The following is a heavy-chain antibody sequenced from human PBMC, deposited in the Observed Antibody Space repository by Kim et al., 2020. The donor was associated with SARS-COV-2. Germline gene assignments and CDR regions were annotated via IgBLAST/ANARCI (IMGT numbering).Heavy chain of an antibody. CDR2: ISSSSSYI. CDR1: GFTFSSYS. J-gene: IGHJ4*02. CDR3: ARDSYFWELPARTFDY. Sequence: GGSLRLSCAASGFTFSSYSMNWVRQAPGKGLEWVSSISSSSSYIYYADSVKGRFTISRDNAKNSLYLQMNSLRAEDTAVYYCARDSYFWELPARTFDYWGQGTLVTVSS. D-gene: IGHD1-26*01. V-gene: IGHV3-21*01.